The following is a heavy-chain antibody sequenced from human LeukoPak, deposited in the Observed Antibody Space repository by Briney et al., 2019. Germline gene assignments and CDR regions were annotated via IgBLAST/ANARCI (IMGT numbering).Heavy chain of an antibody. Sequence: PSETLSLTCTVSGGSISSGSHYWSWIRQPTGKGLEWIGRFYSSGSTNYNPSLKSRVIILVYTPKNQFSLKLSSVIAADTAVYYCARGPSLIAAQPGDAFDIWGQGTMVTVSS. J-gene: IGHJ3*02. CDR1: GGSISSGSHY. CDR3: ARGPSLIAAQPGDAFDI. V-gene: IGHV4-61*02. D-gene: IGHD6-13*01. CDR2: FYSSGST.